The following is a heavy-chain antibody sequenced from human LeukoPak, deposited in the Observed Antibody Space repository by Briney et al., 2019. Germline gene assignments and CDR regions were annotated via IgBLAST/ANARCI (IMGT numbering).Heavy chain of an antibody. CDR3: ARDGGYGGIYDAFDI. CDR2: IYYSGST. D-gene: IGHD4-23*01. J-gene: IGHJ3*02. V-gene: IGHV4-59*01. CDR1: GGSISSYY. Sequence: NPSETLSLTCTVSGGSISSYYWSWIRQPPGKGLEWIGYIYYSGSTNYNPSLKSRVTISVDTSKNQFSLKLSSVTAADTAVYYCARDGGYGGIYDAFDIWGQGTMVTVSS.